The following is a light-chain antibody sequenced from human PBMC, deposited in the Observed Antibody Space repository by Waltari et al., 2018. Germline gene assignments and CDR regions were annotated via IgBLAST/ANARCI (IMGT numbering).Light chain of an antibody. CDR2: AVS. CDR3: QQSSRTPPWT. CDR1: QSISNY. V-gene: IGKV1-39*01. J-gene: IGKJ1*01. Sequence: DIQMTQSPSSLSASVGDSVTITCRASQSISNYLNWYQQKPGKAPNLLISAVSSLASGVPSRFSGSGSGTDFALTISSLQPEDCATYYCQQSSRTPPWTFGQGTQVEIK.